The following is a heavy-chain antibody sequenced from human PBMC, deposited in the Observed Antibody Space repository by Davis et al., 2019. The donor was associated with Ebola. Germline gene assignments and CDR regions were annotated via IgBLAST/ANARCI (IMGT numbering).Heavy chain of an antibody. CDR1: GFTFSNYA. D-gene: IGHD4-11*01. V-gene: IGHV3-23*01. CDR2: ITISGGNT. J-gene: IGHJ4*02. Sequence: GESLKISCAASGFTFSNYAMSWVRQAPGKGLEWVSTITISGGNTYYADSVKGRFTISRDNSKNTLYLHMNSLRAEDTAVYYCAKLMTTVTTGQHYWGQGTLVTVSS. CDR3: AKLMTTVTTGQHY.